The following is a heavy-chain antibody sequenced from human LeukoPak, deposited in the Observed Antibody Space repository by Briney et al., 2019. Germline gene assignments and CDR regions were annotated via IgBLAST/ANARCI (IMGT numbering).Heavy chain of an antibody. V-gene: IGHV3-53*04. Sequence: GGSLRLSCAASGSTVSNNCMTWVRQAPGKGLEWVSTIYSGGTTYYADSVMGRFTISRHNCRNTLYLQMNHLRTDGTAVYYCARVDTVMAYYFDLWGQGTLVTVSS. D-gene: IGHD5-18*01. CDR3: ARVDTVMAYYFDL. J-gene: IGHJ4*02. CDR1: GSTVSNNC. CDR2: IYSGGTT.